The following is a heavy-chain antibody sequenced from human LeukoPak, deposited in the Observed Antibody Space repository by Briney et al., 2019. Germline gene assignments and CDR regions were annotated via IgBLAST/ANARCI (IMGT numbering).Heavy chain of an antibody. CDR1: GFTFSNAW. Sequence: GGSLRLSCAASGFTFSNAWMSWVRQAPGKGLEWVGRIKSKTDGGTTDYAAPVKGRFTISRDDSKNTLYLQMNSLKTEDTAVYYCTTEGGLWLGESTLYWSQGTLVTVSS. CDR2: IKSKTDGGTT. CDR3: TTEGGLWLGESTLY. D-gene: IGHD3-10*01. J-gene: IGHJ4*02. V-gene: IGHV3-15*01.